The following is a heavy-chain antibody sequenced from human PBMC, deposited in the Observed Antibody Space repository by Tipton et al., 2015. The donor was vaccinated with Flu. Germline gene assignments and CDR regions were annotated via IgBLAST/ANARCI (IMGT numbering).Heavy chain of an antibody. CDR2: IDPSDSYT. D-gene: IGHD6-19*01. J-gene: IGHJ6*03. CDR3: ARSSGWYESNPLYYYYYMEV. Sequence: QLVQSGAEVKEPGESLTISCQGSGYSFSSYWITWVRQKPGKGLEWLGRIDPSDSYTNYGPSLQGHITISADKSISTAYLQWSNLMASDTAMYYCARSSGWYESNPLYYYYYMEVWGKGTTVTVSS. V-gene: IGHV5-10-1*01. CDR1: GYSFSSYW.